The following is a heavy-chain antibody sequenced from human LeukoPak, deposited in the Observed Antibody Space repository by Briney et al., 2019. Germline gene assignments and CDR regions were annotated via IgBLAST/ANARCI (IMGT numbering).Heavy chain of an antibody. CDR1: GGTFSSYA. J-gene: IGHJ6*03. V-gene: IGHV1-69*13. Sequence: VASVKVSCKASGGTFSSYAISWVRQAPGQGLEWMGGIIPIFGTANYAQKFQGRVTITAEESTSTAYMELSSLRSEDTAVYYCARGMVVVVVAATHYYMDVWGKGTTVTVSS. CDR2: IIPIFGTA. CDR3: ARGMVVVVVAATHYYMDV. D-gene: IGHD2-15*01.